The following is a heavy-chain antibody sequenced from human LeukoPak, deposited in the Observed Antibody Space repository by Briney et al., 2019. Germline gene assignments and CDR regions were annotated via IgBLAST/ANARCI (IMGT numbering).Heavy chain of an antibody. CDR1: GYTFTSYG. CDR2: ISAYNGNT. D-gene: IGHD5-18*01. J-gene: IGHJ4*02. Sequence: ASVKVSCKASGYTFTSYGISWVRLAPGQGLEWMGWISAYNGNTNYAQKLQGRVTMTTDTSTSTAYMELRSLRFDDTAVYYCARDQLSAMADYWGQGTLVTVSS. CDR3: ARDQLSAMADY. V-gene: IGHV1-18*01.